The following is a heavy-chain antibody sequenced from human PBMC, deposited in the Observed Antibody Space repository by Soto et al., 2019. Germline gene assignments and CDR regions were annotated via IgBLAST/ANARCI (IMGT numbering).Heavy chain of an antibody. CDR2: ISKSDYT. D-gene: IGHD2-2*01. CDR3: AREDSIIIPAVSDF. Sequence: GGSLRLSCTVSGFAFNNYGINWVRQAPGKGLEWVSSISKSDYTYYSDSVKGRFAISRDNAKSSVSLQMNTLRVEDTAVYYCAREDSIIIPAVSDFWGQGTLGTVSA. J-gene: IGHJ4*02. V-gene: IGHV3-21*01. CDR1: GFAFNNYG.